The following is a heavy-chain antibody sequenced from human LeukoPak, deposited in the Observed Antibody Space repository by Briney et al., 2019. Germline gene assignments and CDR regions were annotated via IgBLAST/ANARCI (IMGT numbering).Heavy chain of an antibody. V-gene: IGHV4-34*01. CDR1: GGSFSGYY. D-gene: IGHD6-13*01. CDR2: INHSGST. J-gene: IGHJ3*02. Sequence: KPSETLSLTCAVYGGSFSGYYWSWIRQPPGKGLEWIGEINHSGSTNYNPSLKSRVTISVDTSKNQFSLKLSSVTAADTAVYYCARAAGTGPVETFDIWGQGTMVTVSS. CDR3: ARAAGTGPVETFDI.